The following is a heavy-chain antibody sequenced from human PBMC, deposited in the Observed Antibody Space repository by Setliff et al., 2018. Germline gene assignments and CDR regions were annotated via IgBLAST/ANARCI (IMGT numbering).Heavy chain of an antibody. Sequence: SETLSLTCTVSGGSISSYYWSWIRQPAGKGLEWIGHIYIGGSANYNPSLKSRVTMSIDTSKYQFSLKLNSVTAADMAVYYCAREQWLDPPGYYYMDVWAKGTTVTVSS. V-gene: IGHV4-4*07. CDR3: AREQWLDPPGYYYMDV. D-gene: IGHD6-19*01. CDR2: IYIGGSA. J-gene: IGHJ6*03. CDR1: GGSISSYY.